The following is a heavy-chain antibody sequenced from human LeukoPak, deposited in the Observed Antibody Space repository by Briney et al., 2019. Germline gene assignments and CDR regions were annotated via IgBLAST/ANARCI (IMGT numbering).Heavy chain of an antibody. D-gene: IGHD3-22*01. J-gene: IGHJ1*01. Sequence: KTGGPLRLSCSASWFTFSYYYMIDLREAPGKALVGWSYISSSVSTIYYADSVQGRFTLSRDNVNNSMYLQMNSLRAEDTAVSSCERDLAYYYDSSGLQHWGQGTLVTVSS. CDR2: ISSSVSTI. CDR3: ERDLAYYYDSSGLQH. V-gene: IGHV3-11*04. CDR1: WFTFSYYY.